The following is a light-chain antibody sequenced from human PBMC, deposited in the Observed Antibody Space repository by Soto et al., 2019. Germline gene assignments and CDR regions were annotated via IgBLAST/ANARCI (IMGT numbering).Light chain of an antibody. CDR2: KAS. V-gene: IGKV1-5*03. CDR1: QSISSW. CDR3: QQYNSYPYT. J-gene: IGKJ2*01. Sequence: DIQMTQSPSTLSASVGDRVTITCRASQSISSWSAWNQQKPGTAPKLLIYKASSLESGVPSRFSDSRSGTEFTLNISSLQPNYFATYYCQQYNSYPYTFGQGTKLEIK.